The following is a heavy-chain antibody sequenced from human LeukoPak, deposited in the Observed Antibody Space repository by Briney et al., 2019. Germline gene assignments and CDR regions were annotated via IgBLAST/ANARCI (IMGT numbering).Heavy chain of an antibody. D-gene: IGHD3-16*01. CDR3: ARVYDLWWGSFTFGGVIPSLDY. Sequence: GGSLRLSCAASGFTFSSYWMSWVRQAPGKGLEWVANIKQDGSEKYYVDSVKGRFTISRDNAKNSLYLQMNSLRAEDTAVYYCARVYDLWWGSFTFGGVIPSLDYWGQGTLVTVSS. J-gene: IGHJ4*02. CDR1: GFTFSSYW. CDR2: IKQDGSEK. V-gene: IGHV3-7*01.